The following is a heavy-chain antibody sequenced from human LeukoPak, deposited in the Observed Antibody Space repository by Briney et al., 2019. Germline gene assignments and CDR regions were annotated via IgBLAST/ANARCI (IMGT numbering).Heavy chain of an antibody. D-gene: IGHD2-8*01. CDR1: GFTFSSYE. V-gene: IGHV3-48*03. Sequence: PGGSLRLSCAASGFTFSSYEMNWVRQAPGKGLEWVSYISSSGSTIYYADSVKGRFTISRDNAKNSLYLQMNSLRTEDTAVYYCARDVLMAPQMVYGSTGAFDIWGQGTVVTVSS. CDR2: ISSSGSTI. CDR3: ARDVLMAPQMVYGSTGAFDI. J-gene: IGHJ3*02.